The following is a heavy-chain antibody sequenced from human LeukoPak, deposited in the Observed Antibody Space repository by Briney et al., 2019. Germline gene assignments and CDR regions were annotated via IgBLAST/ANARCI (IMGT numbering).Heavy chain of an antibody. CDR2: IYPGDSDT. CDR1: GYTFTNYW. V-gene: IGHV5-51*01. J-gene: IGHJ4*02. Sequence: GESLKISCRASGYTFTNYWIAWVRQMPGKGLEWMGIIYPGDSDTRYSPSFQGQVTISADKSISTAYVQWSSLKASDTAMYYCARHGTYYDYWGKGTLVTVSS. CDR3: ARHGTYYDY.